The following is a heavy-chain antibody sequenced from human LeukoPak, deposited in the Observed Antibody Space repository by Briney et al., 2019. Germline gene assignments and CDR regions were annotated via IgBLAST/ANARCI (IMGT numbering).Heavy chain of an antibody. J-gene: IGHJ4*02. CDR2: ISGSSSSV. Sequence: GGSLRLSCAASGFTFSSYEMNWVRQAPGKGLEWISAISGSSSSVYYAASVRGRFTISRDNAENSLYLQLNTMRAEDTAVYYCARGFRDTAMFLDYWGQGTLVTVSS. V-gene: IGHV3-48*03. CDR3: ARGFRDTAMFLDY. CDR1: GFTFSSYE. D-gene: IGHD5-18*01.